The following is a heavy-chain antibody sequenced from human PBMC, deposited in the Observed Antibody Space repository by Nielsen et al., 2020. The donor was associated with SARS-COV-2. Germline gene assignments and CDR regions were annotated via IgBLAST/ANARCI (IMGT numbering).Heavy chain of an antibody. CDR2: IYYSRST. CDR3: ARERDFWSGYKAFEI. D-gene: IGHD3-3*01. V-gene: IGHV4-59*01. Sequence: SETLSLTCSVSGDSFSIYYWSWIRQPPGKGLEWIGYIYYSRSTNYNPSLESRVTISIDTSKHQFSLRLSSVTAADTAIYYCARERDFWSGYKAFEIWGQGTVVTVSS. J-gene: IGHJ3*02. CDR1: GDSFSIYY.